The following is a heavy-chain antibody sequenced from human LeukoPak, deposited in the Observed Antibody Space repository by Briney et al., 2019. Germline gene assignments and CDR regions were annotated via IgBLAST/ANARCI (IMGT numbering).Heavy chain of an antibody. CDR1: GGTFSSYA. V-gene: IGHV1-69*06. CDR3: ARDLEQQLVRPDYYYGMDV. Sequence: ASVKVSCKASGGTFSSYAISWVRQAPGQGLEWMEGIIPIFGTANYAQKFQGRVTITADKSTSTAYMELSSLRSEDTAVYYCARDLEQQLVRPDYYYGMDVWGKGTTVTVSS. D-gene: IGHD6-13*01. CDR2: IIPIFGTA. J-gene: IGHJ6*04.